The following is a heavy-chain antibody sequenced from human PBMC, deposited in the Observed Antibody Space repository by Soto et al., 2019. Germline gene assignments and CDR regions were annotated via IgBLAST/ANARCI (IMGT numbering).Heavy chain of an antibody. J-gene: IGHJ4*02. D-gene: IGHD3-3*01. CDR3: ARAGGYYDFWSGYRMNPFDY. CDR1: GGSISSYY. CDR2: IYYSGST. V-gene: IGHV4-59*12. Sequence: QVQLQESGPGLVKPSETLSLTCTVSGGSISSYYWSCLRQPPGKGLEWIGYIYYSGSTNYNPSLKSRVTISVDTSKNQFSRKLSSVTAADTAVYYCARAGGYYDFWSGYRMNPFDYWCQGPLVTVSS.